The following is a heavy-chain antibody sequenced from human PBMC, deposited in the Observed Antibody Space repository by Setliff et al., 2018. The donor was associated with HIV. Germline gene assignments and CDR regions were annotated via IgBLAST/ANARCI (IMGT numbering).Heavy chain of an antibody. CDR2: IYYSGTT. CDR1: GVSVTSTTYY. Sequence: PSETLSLTCNVSGVSVTSTTYYWGWVRQPTGKGLEWIGSIYYSGTTYYKSSLKSRVTISVDTSESHFSLRLNSVSAADTGIYYCAIRDRSFDFWSGYYQRDFWSQGILVTVSS. J-gene: IGHJ4*02. D-gene: IGHD3-3*01. CDR3: AIRDRSFDFWSGYYQRDF. V-gene: IGHV4-39*02.